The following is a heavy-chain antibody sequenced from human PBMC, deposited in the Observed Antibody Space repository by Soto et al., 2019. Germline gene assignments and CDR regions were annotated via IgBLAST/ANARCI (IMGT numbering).Heavy chain of an antibody. CDR1: GFSFSSYA. D-gene: IGHD1-26*01. CDR3: AKDPRGIVGAGAWLDS. Sequence: LRLSCAASGFSFSSYAIHWVRQAPGKGLEWVAVISYDGSDMYYGDSVKGRFTISRDNSNNTLYLQMNSLRPDDTALYYCAKDPRGIVGAGAWLDSWGQGTLVTVPQ. J-gene: IGHJ4*02. V-gene: IGHV3-30*18. CDR2: ISYDGSDM.